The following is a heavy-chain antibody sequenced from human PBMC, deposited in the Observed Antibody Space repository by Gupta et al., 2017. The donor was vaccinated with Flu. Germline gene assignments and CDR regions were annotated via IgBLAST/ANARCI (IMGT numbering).Heavy chain of an antibody. D-gene: IGHD3-3*01. Sequence: QVHLKQWGAGLLKPSETLSLTCAASGGSLRGSYWSWIRQPPGKGLEWIGEISFGEISHSESTDYNTSLKSRVTISVDTSKNQFSLRLTSVTAADTAVYYCARGRSTFGYGGWSLAFDFWGQGTMVTVSS. J-gene: IGHJ3*01. CDR2: ISHSEST. CDR3: ARGRSTFGYGGWSLAFDF. V-gene: IGHV4-34*01. CDR1: GGSLRGSY.